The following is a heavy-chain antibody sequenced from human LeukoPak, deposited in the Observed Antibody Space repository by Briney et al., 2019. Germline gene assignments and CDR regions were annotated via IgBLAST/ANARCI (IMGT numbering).Heavy chain of an antibody. Sequence: SETLSLTCTVSGGSISSYYWSWIRQPPGEGLEWIGYIYYSGSTNYNPSLKSRVTISVDTSKNQFSLKLSSVTAADTAVYYCARERSSGWYDGYFDYWGQGTLVTVSS. CDR2: IYYSGST. D-gene: IGHD6-19*01. J-gene: IGHJ4*02. CDR3: ARERSSGWYDGYFDY. V-gene: IGHV4-59*01. CDR1: GGSISSYY.